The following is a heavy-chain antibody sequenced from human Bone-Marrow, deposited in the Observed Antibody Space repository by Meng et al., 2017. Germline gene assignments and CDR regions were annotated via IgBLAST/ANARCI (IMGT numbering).Heavy chain of an antibody. J-gene: IGHJ4*02. CDR3: ARDEDISAAGKLFGDY. Sequence: QVKLVQSWAEGKKAGDSVKVSCKASRYTFPDYLLHWVRRAPGQGLEWMGRINPKSGDTHYAQRFQGRVTMTGDTSISTAYMELSGLRSDDTAMYYCARDEDISAAGKLFGDYWGQGTLVTVSS. D-gene: IGHD6-13*01. CDR1: RYTFPDYL. V-gene: IGHV1-2*06. CDR2: INPKSGDT.